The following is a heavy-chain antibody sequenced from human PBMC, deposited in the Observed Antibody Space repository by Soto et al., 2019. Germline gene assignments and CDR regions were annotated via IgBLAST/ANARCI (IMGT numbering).Heavy chain of an antibody. Sequence: ASVKVSCKASDYTFTSYGISWVRQAPGQGLEWMGWISVYNGNTNYAQKLQGRVTMTTDTSTSTAYMELRSLRSDDTAVYYCARDSNPFIYYDSSGYYNYWGQGTLVTVSS. V-gene: IGHV1-18*01. CDR1: DYTFTSYG. CDR2: ISVYNGNT. J-gene: IGHJ4*02. CDR3: ARDSNPFIYYDSSGYYNY. D-gene: IGHD3-22*01.